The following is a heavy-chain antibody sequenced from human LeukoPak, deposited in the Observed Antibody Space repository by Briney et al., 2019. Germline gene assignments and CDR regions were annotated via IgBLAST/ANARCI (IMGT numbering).Heavy chain of an antibody. J-gene: IGHJ4*02. V-gene: IGHV1-2*02. CDR1: GYTFTGYF. CDR2: IDPPSGAT. D-gene: IGHD6-19*01. CDR3: ARSGCSTGFYLDF. Sequence: ASVKVSCEASGYTFTGYFIHWLRQAPGQGLEWMGWIDPPSGATNSAQKFQDRVTMTRDRSLGTAYLEVRGLKSDDTAVYYCARSGCSTGFYLDFWGQGTQVPISS.